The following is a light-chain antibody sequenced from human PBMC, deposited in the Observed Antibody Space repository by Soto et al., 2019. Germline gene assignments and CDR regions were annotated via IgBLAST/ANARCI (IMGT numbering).Light chain of an antibody. Sequence: QSALTQPASVSGSPGQSITISCTGTSSDVGGYNYVSWYQQHPGKAPKLMIYDVSNRPSGVSNRFSGSKSGNTASLTISGLLAEDEADYYCSSYTSSSTLEVVFGGGTKLTAL. CDR1: SSDVGGYNY. V-gene: IGLV2-14*01. CDR3: SSYTSSSTLEVV. CDR2: DVS. J-gene: IGLJ2*01.